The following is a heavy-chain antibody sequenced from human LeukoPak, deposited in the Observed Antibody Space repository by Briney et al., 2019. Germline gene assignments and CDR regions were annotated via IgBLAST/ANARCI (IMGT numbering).Heavy chain of an antibody. J-gene: IGHJ6*03. D-gene: IGHD3-10*01. CDR2: IYPGDSDT. V-gene: IGHV5-51*01. Sequence: GESLKISCKGSGYSFTSYWIGWVRQMPGKGLEWMGIIYPGDSDTRYSPSFQGQVTISADKSISTAYLQWSSLKASDTAMYYCARHVYPYYYGSGSYLGGPRLYYYYMDVWGKGTTVTISS. CDR1: GYSFTSYW. CDR3: ARHVYPYYYGSGSYLGGPRLYYYYMDV.